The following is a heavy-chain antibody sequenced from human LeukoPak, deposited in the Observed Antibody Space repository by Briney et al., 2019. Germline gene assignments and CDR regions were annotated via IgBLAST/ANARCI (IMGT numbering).Heavy chain of an antibody. Sequence: SETLSLTCTVSGGPISSYYWSWIRQPPGKGLEWIGYIYYSGSTNYNPSLKSRVTISVDTSKNQFSLKLSSVTAADTAMYYCARDCRSGYFDYWGQGTLVTVSS. D-gene: IGHD2-15*01. CDR1: GGPISSYY. J-gene: IGHJ4*02. CDR2: IYYSGST. CDR3: ARDCRSGYFDY. V-gene: IGHV4-59*01.